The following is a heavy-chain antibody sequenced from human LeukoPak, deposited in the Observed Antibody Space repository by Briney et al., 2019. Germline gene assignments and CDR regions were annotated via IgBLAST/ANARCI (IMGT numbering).Heavy chain of an antibody. J-gene: IGHJ4*02. CDR3: AREHCSGGSCYGDY. CDR2: IIPIFGTA. Sequence: SVKVSCKASGGTFSSYAISWVRQAPGQGLEWMGGIIPIFGTANYAQKFQGRVTITADESTSTAYMELSSLRSEDTAVYYCAREHCSGGSCYGDYWGQGTLVTVSS. CDR1: GGTFSSYA. V-gene: IGHV1-69*01. D-gene: IGHD2-15*01.